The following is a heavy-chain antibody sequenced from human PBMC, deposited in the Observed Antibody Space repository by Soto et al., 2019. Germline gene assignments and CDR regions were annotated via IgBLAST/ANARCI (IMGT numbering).Heavy chain of an antibody. Sequence: PSETLSLTCAVYGGSFSGYYWSWIRQPPGKGLEWIGGINPSGSTNYNPSLKSRVTISVDTSKNQFSLNLSPVTAADTAVYYCARGRPGRSSGWYNYWGQGTLVTVSS. CDR3: ARGRPGRSSGWYNY. V-gene: IGHV4-34*01. J-gene: IGHJ4*02. CDR1: GGSFSGYY. D-gene: IGHD6-19*01. CDR2: INPSGST.